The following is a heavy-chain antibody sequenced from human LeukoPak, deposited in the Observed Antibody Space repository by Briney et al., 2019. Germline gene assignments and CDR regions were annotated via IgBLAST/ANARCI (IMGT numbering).Heavy chain of an antibody. Sequence: AGSLRLSCAASGFTFSSYAMSWVRQAPGKGMEWVSAIINSGSGTYYVDSVKGRFTISRDNSKNTLYLQMNSLRAEDTAVYYGAKGGKESDYWGQGTLVTVSS. D-gene: IGHD3-10*01. CDR1: GFTFSSYA. J-gene: IGHJ4*02. CDR2: IINSGSGT. CDR3: AKGGKESDY. V-gene: IGHV3-23*01.